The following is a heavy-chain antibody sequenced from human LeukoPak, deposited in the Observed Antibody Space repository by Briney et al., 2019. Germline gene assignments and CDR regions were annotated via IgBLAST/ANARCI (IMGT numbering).Heavy chain of an antibody. V-gene: IGHV3-23*01. CDR1: GFTFSIYA. CDR3: AKGSSSSRPYYFDF. J-gene: IGHJ4*02. CDR2: ITDSGGDT. D-gene: IGHD6-6*01. Sequence: GGSLRLSCAASGFTFSIYAMSWVRQAPGKGLEWVSAITDSGGDTYHADFVKGRLTISRDNSKNTLYLQMNSLRVEDTAVYYCAKGSSSSRPYYFDFWGQGTLVTVSS.